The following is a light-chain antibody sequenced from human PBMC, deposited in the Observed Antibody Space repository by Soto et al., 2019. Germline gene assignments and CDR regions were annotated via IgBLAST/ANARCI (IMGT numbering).Light chain of an antibody. CDR3: VSYTSSTTYV. Sequence: QSALTRPASVSDSPGQSITISCTGTSSDVGGSNFVSWYQQHPGKPPKLIIYDVANRPSGVSNRFSGSKSGSTASLIISRLQTEDEVAYYCVSYTSSTTYVFGTGTNVT. CDR1: SSDVGGSNF. J-gene: IGLJ1*01. CDR2: DVA. V-gene: IGLV2-14*03.